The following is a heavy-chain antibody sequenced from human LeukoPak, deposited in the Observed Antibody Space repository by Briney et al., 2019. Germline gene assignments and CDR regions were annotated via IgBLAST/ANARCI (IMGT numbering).Heavy chain of an antibody. J-gene: IGHJ4*02. V-gene: IGHV3-48*04. CDR3: ARDLGY. D-gene: IGHD7-27*01. Sequence: GGSLRLFCAASGFTFSSYSMNWVRQAPGKGLEWVSYISSSSSTIYYADSVKGRFTISRDNAKNSLYLQMNSLRAEDTAVYYCARDLGYWGQGTLVTVSS. CDR2: ISSSSSTI. CDR1: GFTFSSYS.